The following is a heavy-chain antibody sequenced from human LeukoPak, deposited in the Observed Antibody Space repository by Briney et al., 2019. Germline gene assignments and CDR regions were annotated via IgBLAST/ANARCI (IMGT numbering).Heavy chain of an antibody. J-gene: IGHJ4*02. V-gene: IGHV4-34*01. Sequence: SETLSLTCAVYGGSFSGYYWSWIRQPPGKGLEWIGEINHSGSTNYNPSLKSRVTISVDTSKNQFSLKLSSVTAADTAVYYCARDASRIQLWPLWGQGTLVTVSS. D-gene: IGHD5-18*01. CDR2: INHSGST. CDR1: GGSFSGYY. CDR3: ARDASRIQLWPL.